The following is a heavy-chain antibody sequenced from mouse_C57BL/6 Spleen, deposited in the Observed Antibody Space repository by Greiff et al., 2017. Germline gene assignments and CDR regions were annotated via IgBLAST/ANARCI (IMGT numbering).Heavy chain of an antibody. CDR3: ARAADYSNPYAMDY. D-gene: IGHD2-5*01. CDR1: GYAFSSYW. Sequence: QVQLKESGAELVKPGASVKISCKASGYAFSSYWMNWVKQRPGKGLEWIGQIYPGGGGTNSNGKFKGKATLTADKSSSTAYMQLSSLTAEESAGYFSARAADYSNPYAMDYWGQGTSVTVAS. CDR2: IYPGGGGT. J-gene: IGHJ4*01. V-gene: IGHV1-80*01.